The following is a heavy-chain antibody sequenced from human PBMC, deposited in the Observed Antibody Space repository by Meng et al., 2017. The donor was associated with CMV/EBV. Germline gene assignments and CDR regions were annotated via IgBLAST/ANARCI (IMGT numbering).Heavy chain of an antibody. J-gene: IGHJ4*02. CDR2: IYYSGST. D-gene: IGHD3-22*01. V-gene: IGHV4-30-4*08. Sequence: VQLQESGPGLVKPSQTLSLTWTVSGGSISSGDYYWSWIRQPPGKGLEWIGYIYYSGSTYYNPSLKSRVTISVDTSKNQFSLKLSSVTAADTAVYYCARAAPDYYDSSGPPDYWGQGTLVTVFS. CDR3: ARAAPDYYDSSGPPDY. CDR1: GGSISSGDYY.